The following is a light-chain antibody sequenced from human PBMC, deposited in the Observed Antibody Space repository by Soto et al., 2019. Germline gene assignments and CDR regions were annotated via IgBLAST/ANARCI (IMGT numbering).Light chain of an antibody. J-gene: IGKJ4*01. CDR1: QGIGSS. CDR2: STS. Sequence: AIQLTQSPSSLSASVGDRVTITCRASQGIGSSLAWYQQKPGKPPRVLIYSTSTLSNGVPSRFSGSASGTDFSLTISSLQPEDFVTYFCQQVNTFPFTFGGGTRVDIK. CDR3: QQVNTFPFT. V-gene: IGKV1-13*02.